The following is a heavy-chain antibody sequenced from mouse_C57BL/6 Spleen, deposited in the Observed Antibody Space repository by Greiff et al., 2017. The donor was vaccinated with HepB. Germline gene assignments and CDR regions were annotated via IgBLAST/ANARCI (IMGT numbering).Heavy chain of an antibody. Sequence: VQLKESGAELVRPGASVKLSCTASGFNIKDDYMHWVKQRPEQGLEWIGWIDPENGDTEYASKFQGKATITADTSSNTAYLQLSSLTSEDTAVYYCTTSSSLDYWGQGTTLTVSS. CDR2: IDPENGDT. CDR1: GFNIKDDY. V-gene: IGHV14-4*01. CDR3: TTSSSLDY. D-gene: IGHD1-1*01. J-gene: IGHJ2*01.